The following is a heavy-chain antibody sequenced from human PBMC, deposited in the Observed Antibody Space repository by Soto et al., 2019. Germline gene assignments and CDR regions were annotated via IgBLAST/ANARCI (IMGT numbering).Heavy chain of an antibody. V-gene: IGHV4-34*01. D-gene: IGHD6-13*01. CDR1: GGSFSGYY. CDR2: INHSGST. J-gene: IGHJ4*02. Sequence: SETLSLTCAVYGGSFSGYYWSWIRQPPGKGLEWIGEINHSGSTNYNPSLKSRVTISVDTSKNQFSLKLSSVTAADTAVYYCARIGSRIFDYWGQGTLVTVSS. CDR3: ARIGSRIFDY.